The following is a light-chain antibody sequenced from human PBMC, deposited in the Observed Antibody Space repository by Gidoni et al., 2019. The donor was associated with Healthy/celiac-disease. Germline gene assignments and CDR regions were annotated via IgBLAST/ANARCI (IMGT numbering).Light chain of an antibody. J-gene: IGKJ4*01. CDR1: QSVSSY. Sequence: EIVLTQSPATLSLSPGERATLSCRASQSVSSYLAWYQQKPGQAPRLRSYDASNSATGIPARFRGSGSGTDFTLTISSLEPEDFAVYYCQQRSNWPPVTFGGGTKVEIK. V-gene: IGKV3-11*01. CDR3: QQRSNWPPVT. CDR2: DAS.